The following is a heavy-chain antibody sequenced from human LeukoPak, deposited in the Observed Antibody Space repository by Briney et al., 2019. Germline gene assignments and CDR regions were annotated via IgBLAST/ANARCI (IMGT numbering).Heavy chain of an antibody. CDR3: PTQEPVAASS. CDR1: GGSISGSGYY. J-gene: IGHJ5*02. V-gene: IGHV4-39*01. CDR2: IYYTGTT. Sequence: SETLSLTCTVSGGSISGSGYYWGWIRQPPGKGLEWIGTIYYTGTTYSNPSLKSRVTISVDTSKNHFSLKLTSVTAADTAVYFCPTQEPVAASSWGQGTLVTVTS. D-gene: IGHD6-19*01.